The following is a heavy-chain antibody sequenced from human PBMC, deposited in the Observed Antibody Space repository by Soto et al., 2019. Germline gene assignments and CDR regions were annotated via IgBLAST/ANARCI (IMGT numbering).Heavy chain of an antibody. Sequence: GGSLRLSCAASGFTFSLYSMIWVRQAPGKGLEWVASITSSSSYIYYEDSLKGRFTISRDNAKNSLFLQLDSLRAEDTAVYFCVGARSTDSRPDYWGQGTLVTVSS. J-gene: IGHJ4*02. V-gene: IGHV3-21*01. D-gene: IGHD3-22*01. CDR2: ITSSSSYI. CDR1: GFTFSLYS. CDR3: VGARSTDSRPDY.